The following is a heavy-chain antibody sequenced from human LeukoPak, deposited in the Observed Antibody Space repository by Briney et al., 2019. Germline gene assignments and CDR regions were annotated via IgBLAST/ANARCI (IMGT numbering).Heavy chain of an antibody. CDR1: GYTFTSYY. D-gene: IGHD6-13*01. J-gene: IGHJ6*03. V-gene: IGHV1-46*01. CDR3: ARCSSEYYYYMDV. CDR2: INPSGGST. Sequence: ASVKVSCKPSGYTFTSYYIHWVRQTPGQGHEWMGVINPSGGSTNYAQKFQGRVTVTRDISTRTVYMELSSLRSEDTAGYYCARCSSEYYYYMDVWGKGTTVTVSS.